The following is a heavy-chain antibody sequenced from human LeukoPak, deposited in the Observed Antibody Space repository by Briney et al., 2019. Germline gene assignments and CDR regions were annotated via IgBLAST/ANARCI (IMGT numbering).Heavy chain of an antibody. CDR3: ARQAKYYNYGMDV. CDR1: GGSISSSNW. J-gene: IGHJ6*02. Sequence: PSGTLSLTCAVSGGSISSSNWWSWVRQPPGKGLEWIGEIYHSGSTNYNPSLKSRVTISVDKSKSQFSLKLSSVTAADTAVYYCARQAKYYNYGMDVWGQGTTVTVSS. CDR2: IYHSGST. V-gene: IGHV4-4*02.